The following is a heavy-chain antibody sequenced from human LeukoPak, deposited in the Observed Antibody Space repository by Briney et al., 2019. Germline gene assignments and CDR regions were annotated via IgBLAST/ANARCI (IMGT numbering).Heavy chain of an antibody. CDR2: IYPGDSDT. J-gene: IGHJ6*03. CDR3: ARQYCSSSSCYANYYYFYMDV. V-gene: IGHV5-51*01. D-gene: IGHD2-2*01. Sequence: GESLKISCKGSGYSFTSYWIGWVRHMPGKGLEWMGIIYPGDSDTRYSPSFQGQVTISADTSISTAYLQWSSLRASDTALYYCARQYCSSSSCYANYYYFYMDVWGKGTTVTVSS. CDR1: GYSFTSYW.